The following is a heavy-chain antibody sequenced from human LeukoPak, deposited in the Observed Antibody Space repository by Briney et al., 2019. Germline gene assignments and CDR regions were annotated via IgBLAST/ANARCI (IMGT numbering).Heavy chain of an antibody. CDR2: INNRGNT. D-gene: IGHD3-10*01. Sequence: PSETLSLTCGVFGGPFSGFWWTWIRQTPGKGLGWLGEINNRGNTKYNSALKSRLTISVDTSKNHFSLTLPSVTAADTSIYFCARGLPYRPYYFDFWGQGALVTVSS. CDR1: GGPFSGFW. CDR3: ARGLPYRPYYFDF. J-gene: IGHJ4*02. V-gene: IGHV4-34*01.